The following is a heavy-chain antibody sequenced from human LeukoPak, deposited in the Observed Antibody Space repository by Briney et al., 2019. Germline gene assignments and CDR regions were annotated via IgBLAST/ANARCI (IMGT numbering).Heavy chain of an antibody. J-gene: IGHJ6*03. Sequence: GASVKVSCKASGYTFTGYYMHWVRQAPGQGLEWMGWINPDSGGTNYAQKFQGRVTMTRDTSISTAYMELSRLRSDDTAVYYCARDPRRTFYYMDVWGKGTTVTVSS. V-gene: IGHV1-2*02. D-gene: IGHD1-1*01. CDR2: INPDSGGT. CDR3: ARDPRRTFYYMDV. CDR1: GYTFTGYY.